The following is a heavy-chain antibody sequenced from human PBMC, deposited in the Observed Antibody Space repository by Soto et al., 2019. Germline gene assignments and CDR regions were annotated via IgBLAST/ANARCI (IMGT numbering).Heavy chain of an antibody. CDR2: VSGSGASV. J-gene: IGHJ5*02. V-gene: IGHV3-23*01. CDR3: AKDLPLWSGYSFSENH. CDR1: GFIFSSHA. D-gene: IGHD3-3*01. Sequence: EVQLLESGGGFVKPGGSLRLSCEGSGFIFSSHAMSWVRQALGKGLEWVSSVSGSGASVHLPDFLKGRFSSSRDNSKNTVYLELNNLRVDDTAVYYCAKDLPLWSGYSFSENHWGQGTLVTVSS.